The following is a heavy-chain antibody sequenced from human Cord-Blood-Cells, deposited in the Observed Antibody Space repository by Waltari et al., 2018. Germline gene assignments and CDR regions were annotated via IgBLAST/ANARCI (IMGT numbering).Heavy chain of an antibody. CDR2: IYYSGTT. CDR1: GGSISSSSYY. CDR3: AGHVPRRYDFIYYYMDV. Sequence: QLQLQESGPGLVKPSETLSLTCTVSGGSISSSSYYWGWIRQPPGKGRGGVGSIYYSGTTYYNPPRRGRVTISVTTAKNQFSLKRSSVTAADTAVYYCAGHVPRRYDFIYYYMDVWGKGTTVTVSS. D-gene: IGHD3-3*01. V-gene: IGHV4-39*01. J-gene: IGHJ6*03.